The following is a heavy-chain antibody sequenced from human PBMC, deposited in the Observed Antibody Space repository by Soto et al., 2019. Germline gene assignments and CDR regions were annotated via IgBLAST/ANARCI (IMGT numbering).Heavy chain of an antibody. Sequence: ASVKVSCEAPRDTFTSYYMNWVRQAPGEGLEGMGVINPHGGSTAYAKKFKGRVTLTRDTSATTVYMEVSTLTSEDTATYYCARSSGGNFGIIIEGTNWFAPWGKGTLATV. J-gene: IGHJ5*02. D-gene: IGHD1-26*01. CDR2: INPHGGST. V-gene: IGHV1-46*01. CDR1: RDTFTSYY. CDR3: ARSSGGNFGIIIEGTNWFAP.